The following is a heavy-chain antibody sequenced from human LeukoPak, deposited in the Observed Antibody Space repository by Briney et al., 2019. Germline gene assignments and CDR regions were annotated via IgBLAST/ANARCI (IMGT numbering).Heavy chain of an antibody. CDR3: ASGVVAAAASFDY. J-gene: IGHJ4*02. CDR2: INPSGGAI. CDR1: GYTFTTYY. D-gene: IGHD6-13*01. V-gene: IGHV1-46*01. Sequence: ASVKVSCKASGYTFTTYYMHWVGQTPGQGLKWMGIINPSGGAISYAQKFQGRVTMTGDTSTSTLYMELSSLGSGATAVYYCASGVVAAAASFDYWGQGTLVTVSS.